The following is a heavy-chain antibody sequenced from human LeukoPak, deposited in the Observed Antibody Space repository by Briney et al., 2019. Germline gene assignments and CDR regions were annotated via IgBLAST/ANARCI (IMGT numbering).Heavy chain of an antibody. CDR3: ARGGYQLPI. D-gene: IGHD2-2*01. CDR2: IYHSGST. V-gene: IGHV4-30-2*01. CDR1: GGSISSGGYY. J-gene: IGHJ4*02. Sequence: SETLSLTCTVSGGSISSGGYYWSWIRQPPGKGLEWIGYIYHSGSTYYNPSLKSRVTISVDRSKNQFSLKLSSVTAADTAVYYCARGGYQLPIWGQGTLVTVSS.